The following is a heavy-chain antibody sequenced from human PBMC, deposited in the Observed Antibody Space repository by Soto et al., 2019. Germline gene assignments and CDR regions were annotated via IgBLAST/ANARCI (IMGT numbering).Heavy chain of an antibody. CDR2: IWYDGSNK. CDR3: ASDFWSGYHYYYGMDV. D-gene: IGHD3-3*01. J-gene: IGHJ6*02. CDR1: GFTFSSYG. V-gene: IGHV3-33*01. Sequence: VGSLRLSCAASGFTFSSYGMHWVRQAPGKGLEWVAVIWYDGSNKYYADSVKGRFTISRDNSKNTLYLQMNSLRAEDTAVYYCASDFWSGYHYYYGMDVWGQGTTVTVSS.